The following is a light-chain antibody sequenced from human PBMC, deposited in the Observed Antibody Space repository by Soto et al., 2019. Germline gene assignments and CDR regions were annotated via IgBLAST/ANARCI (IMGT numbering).Light chain of an antibody. CDR3: QQYNNWPPART. V-gene: IGKV3-15*01. CDR2: GAS. CDR1: QSVGSN. J-gene: IGKJ1*01. Sequence: EIVMTQSPATLSVSPGERATLSCRASQSVGSNLAWYQQKPGQAPRLLIYGASTRATGIPARFSGSGSGTDFPLTISSLQSEDFAIYFCQQYNNWPPARTFGQGTKVEIK.